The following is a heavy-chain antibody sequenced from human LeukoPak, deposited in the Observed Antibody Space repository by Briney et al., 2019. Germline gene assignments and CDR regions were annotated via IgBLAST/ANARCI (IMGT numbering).Heavy chain of an antibody. CDR3: AREGCSSTSCNPRVLYYFDY. Sequence: GGSLRLSCAASGFTFSSYSMNWVRQAPGKGLEWVSYISSSSSTIYYADSVKGRFTISRDNAKNSLYLQMNSLRAEDTTVYYCAREGCSSTSCNPRVLYYFDYWGQGTLVTVSS. CDR2: ISSSSSTI. D-gene: IGHD2-2*01. V-gene: IGHV3-48*01. CDR1: GFTFSSYS. J-gene: IGHJ4*02.